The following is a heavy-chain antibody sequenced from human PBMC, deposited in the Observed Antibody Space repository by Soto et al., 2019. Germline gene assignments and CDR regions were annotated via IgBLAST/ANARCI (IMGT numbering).Heavy chain of an antibody. CDR3: ARLGVGYYDSSGAP. CDR1: GFTVSSNY. Sequence: GGSLRLSCAASGFTVSSNYMHWVRQAPGKGLEWVAVIWYDGSYKYYADSVKGRFTISRDNSKNSLYLQMNSLRAEDTAVYYCARLGVGYYDSSGAPWGQGTLVTVSS. V-gene: IGHV3-33*08. J-gene: IGHJ4*01. D-gene: IGHD3-22*01. CDR2: IWYDGSYK.